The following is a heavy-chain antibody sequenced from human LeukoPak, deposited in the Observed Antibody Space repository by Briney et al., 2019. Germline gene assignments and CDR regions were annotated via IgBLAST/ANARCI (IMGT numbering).Heavy chain of an antibody. Sequence: ASVKVSCKASGGTFSSYAISWVRQAPGQGLEWMGRIIPIFGIANSAQKFQGRVTITADKSTSTAYMERSTLRSEDTPVYYCARGGIVPAANHYYGMDVWGQGPTVTVSS. CDR3: ARGGIVPAANHYYGMDV. CDR1: GGTFSSYA. CDR2: IIPIFGIA. J-gene: IGHJ6*02. D-gene: IGHD2-2*01. V-gene: IGHV1-69*04.